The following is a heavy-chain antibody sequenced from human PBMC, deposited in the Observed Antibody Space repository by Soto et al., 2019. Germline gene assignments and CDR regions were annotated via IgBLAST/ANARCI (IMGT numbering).Heavy chain of an antibody. J-gene: IGHJ3*02. D-gene: IGHD1-26*01. CDR2: ISWDGSNK. CDR3: AREGYVGATTAGAFYI. V-gene: IGHV3-30-3*01. Sequence: WGARRRSWSASGFTLSSYSMHWGRQAPGKGLERVAVISWDGSNKYYADSVNGRFTIYRDHSTNTLYLQMNSLRAEDTAVYYCAREGYVGATTAGAFYIWGQGPIVTV. CDR1: GFTLSSYS.